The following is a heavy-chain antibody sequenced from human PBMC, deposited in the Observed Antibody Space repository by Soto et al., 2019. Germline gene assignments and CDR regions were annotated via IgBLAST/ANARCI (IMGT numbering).Heavy chain of an antibody. CDR2: ISGSGGST. V-gene: IGHV3-23*01. D-gene: IGHD3-22*01. CDR3: AKGGYYDSSGFFWFDP. Sequence: LRLSCAASGFTFSSYAMSWVRQAPGKGLEWVSAISGSGGSTYYADSVKGRFTISRDNSKSTLYLQMNSLRAEDTAVYYCAKGGYYDSSGFFWFDPWGQGNLVTVS. J-gene: IGHJ5*02. CDR1: GFTFSSYA.